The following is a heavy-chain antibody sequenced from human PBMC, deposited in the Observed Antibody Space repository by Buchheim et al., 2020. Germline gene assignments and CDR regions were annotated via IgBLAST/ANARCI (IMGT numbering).Heavy chain of an antibody. J-gene: IGHJ6*02. CDR2: ISSSSSYI. V-gene: IGHV3-21*01. CDR3: ARAPGAYGDYVVDYYGMDV. CDR1: GFTFSSYS. Sequence: EVQLVESGGGLVKPGGSLRLSCAASGFTFSSYSMNWVRQAPGKGPEWVSSISSSSSYIYYADSVKGRFTISRDNAKNSLYLQMNSLRAEDTAVYYCARAPGAYGDYVVDYYGMDVWGQGTT. D-gene: IGHD4-17*01.